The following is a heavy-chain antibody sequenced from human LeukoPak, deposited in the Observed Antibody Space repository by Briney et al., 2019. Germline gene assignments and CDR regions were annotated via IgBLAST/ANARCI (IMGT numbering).Heavy chain of an antibody. CDR2: ISTSGSSI. J-gene: IGHJ4*02. Sequence: GGSLRLSCAASGFTFSSYGMHWVRQAPGKGLEWVSYISTSGSSIYYADSVQGRFTISRDNAKNSLYLQMTSLRAEDTAVYYCARDAYYYDSSGPYWGQGTLVTVSS. V-gene: IGHV3-48*04. CDR1: GFTFSSYG. CDR3: ARDAYYYDSSGPY. D-gene: IGHD3-22*01.